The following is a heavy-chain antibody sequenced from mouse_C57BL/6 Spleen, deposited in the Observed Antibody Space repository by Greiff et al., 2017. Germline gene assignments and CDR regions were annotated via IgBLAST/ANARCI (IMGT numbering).Heavy chain of an antibody. CDR3: ARHYGSSYFDY. CDR1: GFTFSSYT. D-gene: IGHD1-1*01. Sequence: EVQVVESGGGLVKPGGSLKLSCAASGFTFSSYTMSWVRQTPEKRLEWVATISGGGGNTYYPDSVKGRFTISRDNAKNTLYLQMSSLRSEDTALYYCARHYGSSYFDYWGQGTTLTVPS. J-gene: IGHJ2*01. V-gene: IGHV5-9*01. CDR2: ISGGGGNT.